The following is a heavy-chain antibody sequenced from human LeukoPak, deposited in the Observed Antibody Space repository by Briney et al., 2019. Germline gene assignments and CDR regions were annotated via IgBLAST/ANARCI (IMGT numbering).Heavy chain of an antibody. CDR1: GFNFSDYG. J-gene: IGHJ4*02. D-gene: IGHD4-17*01. Sequence: PGGSLRLSCAASGFNFSDYGMNWLRQAPGKGLEWLSYTSTGGRTVKYADSVKGRFTISRDNARSSLYLQMTNLRVEDTAVYFCARGGTVTYYFDHWGQGTLVTVSS. CDR3: ARGGTVTYYFDH. CDR2: TSTGGRTV. V-gene: IGHV3-48*03.